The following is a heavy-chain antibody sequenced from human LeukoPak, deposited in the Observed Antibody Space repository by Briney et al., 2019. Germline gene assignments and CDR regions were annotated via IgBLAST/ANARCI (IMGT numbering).Heavy chain of an antibody. D-gene: IGHD6-19*01. CDR1: GYTFTSYY. CDR3: ARGCSGWYGYYYYMDV. J-gene: IGHJ6*03. V-gene: IGHV1-46*01. Sequence: ASVKVSCKASGYTFTSYYMHWVRQAPGQGLEWMGIINPSGGSTSYAQKFQGRVTMTRDTSTSTVYMELSSLRSEDTAVYYCARGCSGWYGYYYYMDVWGKGTTVPISS. CDR2: INPSGGST.